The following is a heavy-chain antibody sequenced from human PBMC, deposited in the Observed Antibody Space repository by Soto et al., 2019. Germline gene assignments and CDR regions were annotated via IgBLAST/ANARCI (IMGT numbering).Heavy chain of an antibody. Sequence: EVQLVESGGGLVQPGGSLRLSCAASGFTFSRCDMHWVRQAAGKGLEWVSAIGSGGDTYYPDSVKGRFTISRENAKNSLYLQMNSLGAGDTAVYYCARGPLDTLARNWYFDLWGRGALVTVFS. D-gene: IGHD5-12*01. CDR1: GFTFSRCD. J-gene: IGHJ2*01. V-gene: IGHV3-13*01. CDR2: IGSGGDT. CDR3: ARGPLDTLARNWYFDL.